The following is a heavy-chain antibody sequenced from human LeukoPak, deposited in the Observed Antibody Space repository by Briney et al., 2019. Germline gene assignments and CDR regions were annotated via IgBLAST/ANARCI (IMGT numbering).Heavy chain of an antibody. D-gene: IGHD3-22*01. Sequence: SETLSLTCTVSGGSISSSSYYWGWIRQPPGKGLEWIGSIYYSGSTYYNPSLKSRVTISVDTSKNQFSLKLSSVTAADTAVYYCARGRDDSSGYYSLYYYYYMDVWGKGTTVTVSS. CDR2: IYYSGST. CDR3: ARGRDDSSGYYSLYYYYYMDV. CDR1: GGSISSSSYY. J-gene: IGHJ6*03. V-gene: IGHV4-39*07.